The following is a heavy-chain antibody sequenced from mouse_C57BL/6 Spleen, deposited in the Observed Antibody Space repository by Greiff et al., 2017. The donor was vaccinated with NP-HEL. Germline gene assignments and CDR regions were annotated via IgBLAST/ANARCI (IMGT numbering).Heavy chain of an antibody. CDR2: IDPENGDT. D-gene: IGHD1-1*01. V-gene: IGHV14-4*01. CDR1: GFNIKDDY. J-gene: IGHJ3*01. CDR3: TTSITAEVATSNHPWFAY. Sequence: VQLQQSGAELVRPGASVKLSCTASGFNIKDDYMHWVKQRPEQGLEWIGWIDPENGDTEYASKFPGKATITADTSSNTAYLQLSSLTSEDTAVYYCTTSITAEVATSNHPWFAYWGQGTLVTVSA.